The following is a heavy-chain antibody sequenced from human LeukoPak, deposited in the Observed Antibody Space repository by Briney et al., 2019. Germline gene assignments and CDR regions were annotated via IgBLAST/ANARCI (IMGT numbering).Heavy chain of an antibody. CDR3: ARAVTAAGTFDY. Sequence: RSGGSLRLSCAASGSTFSSYAMSWVRQAPGKGLEWVSSISSSSSYIYYADSVKGRFTISRDNAKNSLYLQMNSLRAEDTAVYYCARAVTAAGTFDYWGQGTLVTVSS. D-gene: IGHD6-13*01. V-gene: IGHV3-21*01. CDR2: ISSSSSYI. CDR1: GSTFSSYA. J-gene: IGHJ4*02.